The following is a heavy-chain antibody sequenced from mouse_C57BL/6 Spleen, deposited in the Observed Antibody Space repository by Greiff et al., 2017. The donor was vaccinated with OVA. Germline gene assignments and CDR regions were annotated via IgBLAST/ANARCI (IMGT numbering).Heavy chain of an antibody. Sequence: EVQLQQSGPELVKPGASVKISCKASGYTFTDYYMNWVQQSHGKSLEWIGDINPNNGGTSYNQKFKGKATLTVDKSSSTAYMELRSLTSEDSSVYYCARPFYYDYDYFDYWGQGTTLTVSS. CDR3: ARPFYYDYDYFDY. CDR1: GYTFTDYY. J-gene: IGHJ2*01. V-gene: IGHV1-26*01. D-gene: IGHD2-4*01. CDR2: INPNNGGT.